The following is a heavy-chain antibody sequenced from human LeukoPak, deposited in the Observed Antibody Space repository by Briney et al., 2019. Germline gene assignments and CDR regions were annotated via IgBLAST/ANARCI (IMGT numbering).Heavy chain of an antibody. CDR3: ATIGTVPAATRDLRKASY. V-gene: IGHV1-69*04. Sequence: GASVKVSCKASGGTFSSYAISWVRQAPGQGLEWMGRIIPIFGIANYPQKFQGRVTITADKSTSTAYMELSSLRSEDTAVYYCATIGTVPAATRDLRKASYWGQGTLVTVSS. CDR1: GGTFSSYA. CDR2: IIPIFGIA. J-gene: IGHJ4*02. D-gene: IGHD2-2*01.